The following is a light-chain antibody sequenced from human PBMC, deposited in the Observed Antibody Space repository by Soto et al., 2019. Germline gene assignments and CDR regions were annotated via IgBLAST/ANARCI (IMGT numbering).Light chain of an antibody. Sequence: QSALTQPASVSGSPGQSITISCTGTSSDVGDYNYVSWYHQHPGKAPKLMIYEVSHRLSGVSNRFSGSKSGYTASLTISGLQDEDEADYYCSSYISNSIVVFGGGTKLTVL. CDR1: SSDVGDYNY. CDR2: EVS. J-gene: IGLJ2*01. V-gene: IGLV2-14*01. CDR3: SSYISNSIVV.